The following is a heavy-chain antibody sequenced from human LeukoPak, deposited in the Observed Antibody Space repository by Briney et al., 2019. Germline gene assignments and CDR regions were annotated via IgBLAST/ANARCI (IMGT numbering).Heavy chain of an antibody. D-gene: IGHD4-23*01. J-gene: IGHJ3*02. CDR2: IYYSGNT. V-gene: IGHV4-59*08. CDR3: ARHRWPHDAFDI. CDR1: GGSISSYY. Sequence: SETLSLTCTVSGGSISSYYWSWIRQPPGKGLEWIGYIYYSGNTKYNPSLKSRVTISVNTSKNQFSLKLTSVTAADTAEYYCARHRWPHDAFDIWGQGTMVIVSS.